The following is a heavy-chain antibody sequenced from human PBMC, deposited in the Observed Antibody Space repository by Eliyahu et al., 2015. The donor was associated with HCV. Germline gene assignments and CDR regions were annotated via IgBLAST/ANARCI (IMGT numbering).Heavy chain of an antibody. J-gene: IGHJ4*02. CDR1: GYITTNYG. CDR2: ITISTANT. V-gene: IGHV1-18*01. Sequence: QVQLVQSGGEVKKPGASVRVXCKASGYITTNYGIGWXRRAPGQGLEWMGWITISTANTNYAQKFQGRVSMTTDTSTATSYMELRTLKLDDTAVYYCARARTRGGGLFDYWGLGTLVIVSS. D-gene: IGHD1-1*01. CDR3: ARARTRGGGLFDY.